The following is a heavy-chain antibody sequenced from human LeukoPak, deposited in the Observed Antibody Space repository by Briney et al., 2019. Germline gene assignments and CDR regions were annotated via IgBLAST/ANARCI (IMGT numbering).Heavy chain of an antibody. J-gene: IGHJ6*03. CDR3: ARGTMVRGVIIIGGYYYYMDV. Sequence: ASVKVSCKASGYTFTSYGISWVRQAPGQGLEWMGWISAYNGNTNYAQKLQGRVNMTTDTSTSTAYIELRSLRSDDTAVYYCARGTMVRGVIIIGGYYYYMDVWGKGTTVTVSS. V-gene: IGHV1-18*01. CDR1: GYTFTSYG. D-gene: IGHD3-10*01. CDR2: ISAYNGNT.